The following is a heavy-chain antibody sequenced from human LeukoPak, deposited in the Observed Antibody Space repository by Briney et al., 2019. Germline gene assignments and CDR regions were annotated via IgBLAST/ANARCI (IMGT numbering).Heavy chain of an antibody. V-gene: IGHV5-51*01. CDR3: ARSLELEGAYFDY. D-gene: IGHD1-7*01. CDR2: IYPGDSDT. Sequence: GESLKIPCKGSGYSFTSYWIGWVRQMPGKGLEWMGIIYPGDSDTRYSPSFQGQVTISADKSISTAYLQWSSLKASDTAMYYCARSLELEGAYFDYRGQGTLVTVSS. CDR1: GYSFTSYW. J-gene: IGHJ4*02.